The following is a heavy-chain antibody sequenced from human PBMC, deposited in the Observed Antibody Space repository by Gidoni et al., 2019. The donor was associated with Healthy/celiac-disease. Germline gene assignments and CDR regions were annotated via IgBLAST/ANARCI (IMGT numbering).Heavy chain of an antibody. V-gene: IGHV3-7*03. CDR3: ARDEPGGFDY. CDR1: GFTFSSYW. CDR2: IKQDGSEK. J-gene: IGHJ4*02. D-gene: IGHD2-15*01. Sequence: EVQLVESGGGLVQPGGSLRLSCAGSGFTFSSYWMSWVRQAPGKGLEWVANIKQDGSEKYYVYSVKGRFTISRDNAKNSLYLQMNSLRAEDTAVYYCARDEPGGFDYWGQGPLVTVSS.